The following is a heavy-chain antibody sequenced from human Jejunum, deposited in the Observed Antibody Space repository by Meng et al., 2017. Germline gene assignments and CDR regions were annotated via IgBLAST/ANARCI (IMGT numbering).Heavy chain of an antibody. CDR3: ARMRGSGPFDH. Sequence: SETLSLTCTASGDSVNTHYYWSWSRQSPEKGLELIGYIYHSGSANYNPSLKNRVTISVDTSRNQFSMKLNSLTAADTAVYYCARMRGSGPFDHWGQGSLVTVSS. CDR2: IYHSGSA. CDR1: GDSVNTHYY. J-gene: IGHJ4*02. V-gene: IGHV4-59*02. D-gene: IGHD6-19*01.